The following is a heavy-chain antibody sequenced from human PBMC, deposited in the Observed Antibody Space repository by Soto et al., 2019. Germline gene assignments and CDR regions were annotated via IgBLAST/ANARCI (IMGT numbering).Heavy chain of an antibody. Sequence: QVQLQESGPGLVKPSQTLSLTCTVSGGSISSGDYYWSWIRQPPGKGLEWIGYIYYSGSTYYNPSLKSRVTISVDTSKNQFSLKLSSVTAADTAVYYCARDREMATTINYGMDVWGQGTTVTVSS. D-gene: IGHD1-1*01. J-gene: IGHJ6*02. CDR1: GGSISSGDYY. CDR3: ARDREMATTINYGMDV. CDR2: IYYSGST. V-gene: IGHV4-30-4*01.